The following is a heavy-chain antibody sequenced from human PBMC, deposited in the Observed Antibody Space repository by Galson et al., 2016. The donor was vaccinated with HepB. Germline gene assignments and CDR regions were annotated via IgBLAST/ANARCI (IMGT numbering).Heavy chain of an antibody. Sequence: SVKVSCKASGHTFDSYGISWVRLAPGLGLEWMGWISVYNGDTKFAQKFHDRVTMTRDTSTDTAYMELTGLTPDDTAVYYCARGGRWLPFDYWGQGSLVTVSS. V-gene: IGHV1-18*04. CDR3: ARGGRWLPFDY. D-gene: IGHD6-19*01. J-gene: IGHJ4*02. CDR2: ISVYNGDT. CDR1: GHTFDSYG.